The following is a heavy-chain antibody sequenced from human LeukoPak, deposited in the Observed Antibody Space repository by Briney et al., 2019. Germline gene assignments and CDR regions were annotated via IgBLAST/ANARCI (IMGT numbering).Heavy chain of an antibody. V-gene: IGHV4-4*02. D-gene: IGHD6-13*01. CDR2: IYHSRSP. CDR3: AREYSTFDY. Sequence: SETLSLTCAVSCRPNNSSNWWSRVRPPPGKGLEWTGEIYHSRSPNYNPSLKSRLTISVDKSKNQFYPKLSSLTAADTAVYYCAREYSTFDYRGQGTLVTVSS. J-gene: IGHJ4*02. CDR1: CRPNNSSNW.